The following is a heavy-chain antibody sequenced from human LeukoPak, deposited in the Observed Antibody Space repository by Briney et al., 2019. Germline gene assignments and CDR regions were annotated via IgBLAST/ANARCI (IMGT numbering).Heavy chain of an antibody. Sequence: SETLSLTCAVYGGSFSGYYWSWIRQPPGKGLEWIGEINHSGSTNYNPSLKSRVTISVDTSKNQFSLKLSSVTAADAAVYYCARIMVRGVTIFDYWGQGTLVTVSS. CDR1: GGSFSGYY. J-gene: IGHJ4*02. CDR2: INHSGST. CDR3: ARIMVRGVTIFDY. D-gene: IGHD3-10*01. V-gene: IGHV4-34*01.